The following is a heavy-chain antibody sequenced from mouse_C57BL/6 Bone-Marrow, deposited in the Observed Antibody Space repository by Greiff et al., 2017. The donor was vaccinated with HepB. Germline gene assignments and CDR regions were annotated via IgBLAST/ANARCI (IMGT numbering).Heavy chain of an antibody. D-gene: IGHD1-1*01. CDR1: GYSFTDYN. CDR2: INPNYGTT. CDR3: ATFHYYCGSSHFDY. V-gene: IGHV1-39*01. Sequence: EVQLQQSGPELVKPGASVKISCKASGYSFTDYNMNWVKQSNGKSLEWIGEINPNYGTTSYNQKFKGKATLTVDKSSSTAYMQLSSLTSEDSAVSYYATFHYYCGSSHFDYWGQGTTLTVSS. J-gene: IGHJ2*01.